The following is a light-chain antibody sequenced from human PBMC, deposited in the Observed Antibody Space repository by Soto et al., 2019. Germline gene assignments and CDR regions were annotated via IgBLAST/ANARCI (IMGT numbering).Light chain of an antibody. CDR1: QSVSSN. V-gene: IGKV3-15*01. Sequence: EIVMTQSPATLSVSPGERATLSCRASQSVSSNLAWYQQKPGQAPRLLIYGASTRATAIPARFSGSGSGTEFTLTISSLQSEDFAVYYWQQYNNWPPGTFGQGTKVEIK. CDR3: QQYNNWPPGT. CDR2: GAS. J-gene: IGKJ1*01.